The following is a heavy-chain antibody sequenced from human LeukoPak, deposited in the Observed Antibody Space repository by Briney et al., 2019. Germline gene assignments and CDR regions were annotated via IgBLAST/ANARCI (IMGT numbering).Heavy chain of an antibody. CDR2: INSDGSTT. D-gene: IGHD5-12*01. J-gene: IGHJ2*01. CDR1: GFTFSSYW. V-gene: IGHV3-74*01. CDR3: ARDPYSGYANWYFDL. Sequence: GGSLRLSCAASGFTFSSYWVHWVRQAPGKGLVWVSRINSDGSTTNYADSVKGRFTISRDNAKNSLYLQMNSLRAEDTAVYYCARDPYSGYANWYFDLWGRGTLVTVSS.